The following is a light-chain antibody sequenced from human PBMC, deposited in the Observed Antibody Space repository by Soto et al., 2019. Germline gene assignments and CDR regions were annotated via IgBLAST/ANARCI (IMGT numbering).Light chain of an antibody. CDR3: QQYDNLPLFT. V-gene: IGKV1-33*01. Sequence: IQMTQSPSSLSASVGDRVTITCQASQDISNYLNWYQRKPGKAPKLLIYDASNLETGVPSRFSGSGSGTDFTFTISSLQPEDIATYYCQQYDNLPLFTFGPGTKVDIK. CDR1: QDISNY. J-gene: IGKJ3*01. CDR2: DAS.